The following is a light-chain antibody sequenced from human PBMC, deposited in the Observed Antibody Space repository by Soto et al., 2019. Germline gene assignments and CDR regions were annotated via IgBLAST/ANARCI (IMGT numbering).Light chain of an antibody. Sequence: EIVLTQSPATLSLSPGERATLSCRASQSVSRYLAWYQQKPGQAPRLLIYDASNRATGIPARFSGSGSGTDFTLTIIRLEPEDFAVYYCQQRSNWPITFGQGTRLEIK. CDR2: DAS. CDR1: QSVSRY. CDR3: QQRSNWPIT. J-gene: IGKJ5*01. V-gene: IGKV3-11*01.